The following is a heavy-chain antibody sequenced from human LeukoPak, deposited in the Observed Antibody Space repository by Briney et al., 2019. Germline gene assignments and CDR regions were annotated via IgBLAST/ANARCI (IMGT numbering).Heavy chain of an antibody. D-gene: IGHD6-13*01. CDR3: ARGDISIAAAGD. CDR2: IYYSGST. CDR1: GGSISSYY. J-gene: IGHJ4*02. Sequence: PSETLSLTCTVSGGSISSYYWSWIRQPPGKGLEWIGYIYYSGSTNYNPSLKSRVTISVDTSKNRFSLKLSSVTAADTAVYYCARGDISIAAAGDWGQGTLVTVSS. V-gene: IGHV4-59*01.